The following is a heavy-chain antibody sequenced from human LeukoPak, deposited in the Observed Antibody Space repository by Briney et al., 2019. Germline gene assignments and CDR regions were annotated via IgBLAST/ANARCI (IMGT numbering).Heavy chain of an antibody. D-gene: IGHD3-22*01. J-gene: IGHJ4*02. CDR3: ATRGTYYYDNSGYWGFDY. CDR1: GFTISSYA. Sequence: GGSLRLSCAASGFTISSYAMSWVRQAPGKGLEWVSAISGSGGSTYYADSVKGRFTISRDNSKNTLYLQMNSLRAEDTAVYYCATRGTYYYDNSGYWGFDYWGQGTLVTVSS. CDR2: ISGSGGST. V-gene: IGHV3-23*01.